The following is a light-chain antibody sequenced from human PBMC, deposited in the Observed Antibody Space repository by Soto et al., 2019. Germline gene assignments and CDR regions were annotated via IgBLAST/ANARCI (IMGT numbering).Light chain of an antibody. CDR3: QQSYSTPYT. Sequence: IHMTQSPSSLSESVGERVTITCRASQRITTYLNWYQQKPGKAPKLLISTAATLQGGVPSRFSGSGSGTDFTLTITTLQPEDFATYFCQQSYSTPYTFGQGTKLEIK. V-gene: IGKV1-39*01. CDR1: QRITTY. J-gene: IGKJ2*01. CDR2: TAA.